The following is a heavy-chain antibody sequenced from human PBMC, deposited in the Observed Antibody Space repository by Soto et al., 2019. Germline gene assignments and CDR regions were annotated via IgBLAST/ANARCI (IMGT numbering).Heavy chain of an antibody. J-gene: IGHJ4*02. CDR3: ARRTQETGYSSGWVDY. Sequence: SETLSLTCTVSGGSISSYYWSWIRQPPGKGLEWIGYIYYSGSTNYNPSLKSRVTISVDTSKNQFSLKLSSVTAADTAVYYCARRTQETGYSSGWVDYWGQGTLVTVSS. V-gene: IGHV4-59*08. D-gene: IGHD6-19*01. CDR1: GGSISSYY. CDR2: IYYSGST.